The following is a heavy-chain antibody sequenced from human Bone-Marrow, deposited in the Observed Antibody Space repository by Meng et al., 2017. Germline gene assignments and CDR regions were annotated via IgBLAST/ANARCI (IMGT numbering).Heavy chain of an antibody. V-gene: IGHV3-30*01. CDR2: ISYDGSNK. CDR3: ASQGRGYSYGRPDY. J-gene: IGHJ4*02. CDR1: GFTFSSYA. D-gene: IGHD5-18*01. Sequence: VQLVESGGGVVQPGRSLRLSCADSGFTFSSYAMHWVRQAPGKWLEWVAVISYDGSNKYYADSVKGRFTISRDNSKNTLYLQMNSLRAEDTAVYYCASQGRGYSYGRPDYWGQGTLVTVSS.